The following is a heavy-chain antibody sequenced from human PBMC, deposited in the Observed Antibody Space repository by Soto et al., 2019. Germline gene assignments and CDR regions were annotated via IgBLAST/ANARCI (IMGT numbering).Heavy chain of an antibody. CDR1: GFTVSSNY. CDR3: ARDLIAAAEPYYYYMDV. V-gene: IGHV3-66*01. D-gene: IGHD6-13*01. J-gene: IGHJ6*03. CDR2: IYSGGST. Sequence: PGGSLRLSCAASGFTVSSNYMSWVRQAPGKGLEWVSVIYSGGSTYYADSVKGRFTISRDNSKNTLYLQMNSLRAEDTAVYYCARDLIAAAEPYYYYMDVWGKGTTVTVSS.